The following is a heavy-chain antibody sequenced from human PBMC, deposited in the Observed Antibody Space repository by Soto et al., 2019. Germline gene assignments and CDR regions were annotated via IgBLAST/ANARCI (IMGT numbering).Heavy chain of an antibody. CDR2: IHDSGTI. J-gene: IGHJ4*02. CDR1: GYSISGPNW. V-gene: IGHV4-28*05. CDR3: ARKSSSVWHSFDY. Sequence: PSETLSLTCAVSGYSISGPNWWAWIRQPPGKGLELIGYIHDSGTIYNNPSLKSRVTMSVDTSKNQFSLKMNSLTAVVTAVYYCARKSSSVWHSFDYWGQGTLVTVSS. D-gene: IGHD6-19*01.